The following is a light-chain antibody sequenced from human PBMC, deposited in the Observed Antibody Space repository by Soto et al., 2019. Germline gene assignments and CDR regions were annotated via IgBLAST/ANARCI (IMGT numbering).Light chain of an antibody. CDR1: SSDVGGYNY. J-gene: IGLJ1*01. CDR2: DVS. CDR3: SSYTSSSTSRYV. Sequence: QSVLTQPASVSGSPGQSITISCTGTSSDVGGYNYVSWYQQHPGKAPKLMIYDVSNRPSGVSNRFSGSKSGNTAPLTISGLQAEDEADYYCSSYTSSSTSRYVFGTGTKVTVL. V-gene: IGLV2-14*01.